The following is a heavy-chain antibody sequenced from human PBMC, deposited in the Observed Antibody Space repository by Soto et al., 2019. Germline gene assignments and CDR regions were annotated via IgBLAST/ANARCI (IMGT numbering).Heavy chain of an antibody. CDR3: AKEGYYDILTGFPGFDY. V-gene: IGHV3-23*01. J-gene: IGHJ4*02. D-gene: IGHD3-9*01. CDR2: ISGSGGST. Sequence: EVQLLESGGGLVQPGGSLRLSCAASGFTFSSYAMSWVRQAPGKGLEWVSAISGSGGSTYYADSVKGRFTISRDNSKNTLDLQMNSLRAEDTAVYYCAKEGYYDILTGFPGFDYWGQGTLVTVSS. CDR1: GFTFSSYA.